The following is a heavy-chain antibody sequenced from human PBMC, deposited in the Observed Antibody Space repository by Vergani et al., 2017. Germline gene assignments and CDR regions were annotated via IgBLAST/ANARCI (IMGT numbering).Heavy chain of an antibody. CDR3: AKDKAGGSGSYYAFDI. V-gene: IGHV3-74*01. CDR2: INSDGSST. Sequence: EVQLLKSGGGLVQPGGSLRLSCAASGFTFSSYWMHWVRQAPGKGLVWVSRINSDGSSTSYADSVKGRFTISRDNAKNTLYLQMNSLRAEDTALYYCAKDKAGGSGSYYAFDIWGQGTMVTVSS. J-gene: IGHJ3*02. CDR1: GFTFSSYW. D-gene: IGHD3-10*01.